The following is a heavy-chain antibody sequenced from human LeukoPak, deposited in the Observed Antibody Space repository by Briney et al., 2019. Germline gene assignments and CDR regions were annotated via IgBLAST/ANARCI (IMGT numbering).Heavy chain of an antibody. V-gene: IGHV3-30*18. CDR2: ISYDGSNK. CDR3: AKGTYDYSSDY. Sequence: GGSLRLSCAASGFTFSSYGMHWVRQAPGKGLEWVAVISYDGSNKYYADSVKGRFTISRDNSKNTLYLQVNSLRAEDTAVYYCAKGTYDYSSDYWGQGTLVTVSS. D-gene: IGHD4-11*01. J-gene: IGHJ4*02. CDR1: GFTFSSYG.